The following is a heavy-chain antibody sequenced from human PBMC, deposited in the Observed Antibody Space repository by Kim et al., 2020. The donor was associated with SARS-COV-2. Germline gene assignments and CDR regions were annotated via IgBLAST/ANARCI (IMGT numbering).Heavy chain of an antibody. CDR2: IYWDDDK. D-gene: IGHD3-9*01. CDR3: AHHTILSILDY. Sequence: SGPTLVNPTQTLTLTCTFSGFSLSTSGVGVGWIRQPPGKALEWLALIYWDDDKRYSTSLKSRLTSTKDTSKNQVVLTMTNMDTVDTATYYCAHHTILSILDYWGQGTLVTVSS. J-gene: IGHJ4*02. V-gene: IGHV2-5*02. CDR1: GFSLSTSGVG.